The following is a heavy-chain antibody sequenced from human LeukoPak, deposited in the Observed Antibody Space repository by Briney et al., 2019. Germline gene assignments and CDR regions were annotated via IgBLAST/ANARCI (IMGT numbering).Heavy chain of an antibody. J-gene: IGHJ2*01. V-gene: IGHV3-23*01. Sequence: GGTLRLSCAASGFTFSSYGMSWVRQAPGKGLEWVSTIIGSGGSTYDADSVKGRFTISRDNSRNTLYLQMNSLRAEDTAVYYCAKGFYGSRYWYFDRWGRGTLVTVSS. CDR2: IIGSGGST. CDR3: AKGFYGSRYWYFDR. D-gene: IGHD3-10*01. CDR1: GFTFSSYG.